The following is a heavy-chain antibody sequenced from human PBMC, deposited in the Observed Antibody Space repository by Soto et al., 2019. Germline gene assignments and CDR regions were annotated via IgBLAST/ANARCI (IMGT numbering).Heavy chain of an antibody. V-gene: IGHV3-7*01. CDR2: MNQDGTIK. CDR1: GFTFNNYW. D-gene: IGHD3-10*01. Sequence: EVQLVESVGGWVQPGGSLRLSCAASGFTFNNYWLSWVRQAPGQGLEWVANMNQDGTIKYYVDSVKGRFTISRDNAENSLFLQMNSLRAEDTAVYYCTRDHHSTLDYYFDYWGQGALVTVSS. J-gene: IGHJ4*02. CDR3: TRDHHSTLDYYFDY.